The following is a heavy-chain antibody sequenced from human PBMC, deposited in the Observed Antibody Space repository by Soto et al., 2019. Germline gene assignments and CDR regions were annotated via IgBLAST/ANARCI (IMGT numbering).Heavy chain of an antibody. Sequence: QITLKESGPTLVKPTQTLTLTCTFSGFSLSTSEVGVGWIRQPPGKALQWLALIYWDDDKRYRPSLKSRLTIPKDPSKNQVVLTMTNMNPSDTATYYCAHAPGIAGTTNWFDPWGQGILVTVSS. CDR3: AHAPGIAGTTNWFDP. CDR2: IYWDDDK. V-gene: IGHV2-5*02. CDR1: GFSLSTSEVG. D-gene: IGHD6-13*01. J-gene: IGHJ5*02.